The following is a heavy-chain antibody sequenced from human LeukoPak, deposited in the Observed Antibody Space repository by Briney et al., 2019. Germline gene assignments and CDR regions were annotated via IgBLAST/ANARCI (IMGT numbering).Heavy chain of an antibody. D-gene: IGHD1-26*01. CDR1: KDTFTIYD. V-gene: IGHV1-8*01. CDR3: ARSTMGAWRRYDY. J-gene: IGHJ4*02. CDR2: MNPNSGNT. Sequence: AAVKVCCKASKDTFTIYDVNWVRQATGLGLEWMGWMNPNSGNTGYAQKFQGRVTMTMNSSISTAYMELTSLTSEDTAVYYCARSTMGAWRRYDYWGQGTLVTVSS.